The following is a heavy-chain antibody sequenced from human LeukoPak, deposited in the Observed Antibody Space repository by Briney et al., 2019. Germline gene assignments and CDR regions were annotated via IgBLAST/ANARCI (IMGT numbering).Heavy chain of an antibody. CDR2: INPNSGGT. V-gene: IGHV1-2*02. CDR1: GYTFTGYY. J-gene: IGHJ4*02. CDR3: ARCPSWLVPYFDY. Sequence: ASVKVSCKASGYTFTGYYMHWVRQAPGQGLEWMGWINPNSGGTNYAQKFQGRVTMTRDTSISTAYMELSSLRSDDTAVYYCARCPSWLVPYFDYWGQGTLVTVSS. D-gene: IGHD6-19*01.